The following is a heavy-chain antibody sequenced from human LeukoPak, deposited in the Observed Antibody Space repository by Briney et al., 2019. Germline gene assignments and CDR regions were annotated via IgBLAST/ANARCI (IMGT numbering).Heavy chain of an antibody. Sequence: KPSETLSLTCIVSAGSISSYYWTWVRQPPGKGLEWIGYIYYSGSTNYNPSLKSRVAISLDTSKNQFSLKLSSVTAADTAIYYCARGRPDFWTNFYTYFLDSWGQGTLVTVSS. CDR2: IYYSGST. CDR3: ARGRPDFWTNFYTYFLDS. J-gene: IGHJ4*02. V-gene: IGHV4-59*01. CDR1: AGSISSYY. D-gene: IGHD3/OR15-3a*01.